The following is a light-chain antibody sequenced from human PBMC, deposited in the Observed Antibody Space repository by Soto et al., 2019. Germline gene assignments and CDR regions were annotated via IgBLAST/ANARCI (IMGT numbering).Light chain of an antibody. CDR3: QSYDSYLTWV. V-gene: IGLV1-40*01. CDR1: GANIGAGFD. CDR2: ANN. J-gene: IGLJ3*02. Sequence: QSALTQPASVSGSPGQSITISCTGSGANIGAGFDVHWYQQLPGTAPKLLIYANNNRPSGVPDRFSGSKSGTSASLAITGLQAEDEADYYCQSYDSYLTWVFGGGTKLTVL.